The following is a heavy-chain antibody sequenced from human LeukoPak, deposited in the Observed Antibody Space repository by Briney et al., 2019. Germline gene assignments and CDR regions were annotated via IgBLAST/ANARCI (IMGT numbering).Heavy chain of an antibody. D-gene: IGHD3-22*01. Sequence: GASVKVSCKASGGTFSSYAISWVRQAPGQGLEWMGGIIPIFGTANYAQKFQGRVTITADESTSTAYMELSSLRSEDTAVYYCAGSIFYDSSGLGAFDIWGQGTMVTVSS. J-gene: IGHJ3*02. CDR3: AGSIFYDSSGLGAFDI. V-gene: IGHV1-69*13. CDR1: GGTFSSYA. CDR2: IIPIFGTA.